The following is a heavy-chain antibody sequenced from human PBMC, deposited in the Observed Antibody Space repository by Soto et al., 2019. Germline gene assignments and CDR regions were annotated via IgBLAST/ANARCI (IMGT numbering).Heavy chain of an antibody. Sequence: PGGSLRLSCAASGFTFSDYYMSWIRQAPGKGLEWVSYISSSSSYTNYADSVKGRFTISRDNAKNSLYLQMNSLRAEDTAVYYCARDQGGIAAAGYYFDYWGQGTLVTVSS. V-gene: IGHV3-11*05. CDR2: ISSSSSYT. D-gene: IGHD6-13*01. CDR1: GFTFSDYY. J-gene: IGHJ4*02. CDR3: ARDQGGIAAAGYYFDY.